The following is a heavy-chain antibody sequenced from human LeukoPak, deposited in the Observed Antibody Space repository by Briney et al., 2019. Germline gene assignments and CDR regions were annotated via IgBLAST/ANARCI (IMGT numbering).Heavy chain of an antibody. CDR3: AKGDPRYCSGGSCSY. V-gene: IGHV3-23*01. D-gene: IGHD2-15*01. CDR2: MSGSGANT. Sequence: GGSLRLSCAASGLTFSVYAMSWVRQAPGKGLEWVSTMSGSGANTYYADSVKGRFTISRDTSKTTLFLQMNSLRAEDTAIYYCAKGDPRYCSGGSCSYWGQGTLVTVSS. CDR1: GLTFSVYA. J-gene: IGHJ4*02.